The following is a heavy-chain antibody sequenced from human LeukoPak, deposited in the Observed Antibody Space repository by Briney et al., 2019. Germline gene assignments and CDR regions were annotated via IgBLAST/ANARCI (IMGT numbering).Heavy chain of an antibody. Sequence: GGALRLSCAASGFTFSSYWMHWVRQVLGKGLVWVARINPGGSSITYADSVKGRFTISRDNAKNTLYLQMDSLRAEDTGVYYCARSNQADDYWGQGTLVTVSS. J-gene: IGHJ4*02. V-gene: IGHV3-74*01. D-gene: IGHD1-14*01. CDR1: GFTFSSYW. CDR3: ARSNQADDY. CDR2: INPGGSSI.